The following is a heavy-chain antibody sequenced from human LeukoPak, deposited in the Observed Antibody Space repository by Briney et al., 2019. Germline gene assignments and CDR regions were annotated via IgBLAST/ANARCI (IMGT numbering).Heavy chain of an antibody. CDR3: ARGASRISWPGIDY. V-gene: IGHV3-53*01. Sequence: GGSLRLSCAASGFTVSSNLMTWVRQSPGRGLEWLSSSYSAGATYYADPVKGRFTISRDHSNNSVSLQMTNLRVEDTAIYYCARGASRISWPGIDYWGQGTLVTVSS. CDR1: GFTVSSNL. D-gene: IGHD3-3*02. J-gene: IGHJ4*02. CDR2: SYSAGAT.